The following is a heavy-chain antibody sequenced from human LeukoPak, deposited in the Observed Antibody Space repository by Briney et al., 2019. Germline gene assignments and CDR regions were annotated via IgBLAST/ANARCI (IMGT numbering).Heavy chain of an antibody. J-gene: IGHJ4*02. Sequence: GGSLRLSCTVSGFTVSSNSMSWVRQAPGKGLEWVSIIYSGGRTYYADSAKGRFTISRDIFKNTVYLQMNSLRAEDTAVYYCAREGATTAFDYWGQGTLVTVSS. CDR2: IYSGGRT. CDR1: GFTVSSNS. V-gene: IGHV3-53*01. CDR3: AREGATTAFDY. D-gene: IGHD1-26*01.